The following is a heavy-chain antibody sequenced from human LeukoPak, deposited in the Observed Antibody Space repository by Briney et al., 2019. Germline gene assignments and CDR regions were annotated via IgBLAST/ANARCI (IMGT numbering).Heavy chain of an antibody. Sequence: GGSLRLSCAASEFTFSSYGMHWVRQAPGKGLEWVAVISYDGSNKYYADSVKGRFTISRDNSKNTLYLQMNSLRAEDTAVYYCATFDYLGWFDPWGQGTLVTVSS. V-gene: IGHV3-30*03. CDR3: ATFDYLGWFDP. CDR2: ISYDGSNK. J-gene: IGHJ5*02. CDR1: EFTFSSYG. D-gene: IGHD2/OR15-2a*01.